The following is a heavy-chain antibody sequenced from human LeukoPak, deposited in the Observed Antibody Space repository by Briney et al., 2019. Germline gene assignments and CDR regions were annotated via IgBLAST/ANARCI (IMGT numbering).Heavy chain of an antibody. CDR1: GFTFSSYG. Sequence: PGGSLRLSCAASGFTFSSYGMHWVRQAPGKGLEWVAVISYDGSNKYYADSVKGRFTISRDNSKNTLYLQMNSLRAEDTAVYYCAKDSGLRWFGENYYYMDVWGKGTTVSISS. CDR3: AKDSGLRWFGENYYYMDV. J-gene: IGHJ6*03. D-gene: IGHD3-10*01. V-gene: IGHV3-30*18. CDR2: ISYDGSNK.